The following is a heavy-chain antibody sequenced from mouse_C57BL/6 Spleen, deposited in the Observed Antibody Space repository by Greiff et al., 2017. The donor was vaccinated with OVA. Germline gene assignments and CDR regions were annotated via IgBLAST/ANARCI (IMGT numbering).Heavy chain of an antibody. J-gene: IGHJ4*01. V-gene: IGHV1-55*01. CDR2: IYPGRGST. CDR3: ARDLYYGSSPESAMDY. D-gene: IGHD1-1*01. CDR1: GYTFTSYW. Sequence: QVQLQQPGAELVKPGASVKMSCKASGYTFTSYWITWVKQRPGHGLEWIGDIYPGRGSTNYNEKFKGKATLTVDTSSSTAYMQLSSLTSEDSAVYYWARDLYYGSSPESAMDYWGQGTSVTVSS.